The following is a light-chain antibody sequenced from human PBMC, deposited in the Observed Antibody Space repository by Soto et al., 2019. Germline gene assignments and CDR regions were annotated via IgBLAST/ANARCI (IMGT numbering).Light chain of an antibody. Sequence: EIVLTQSPGTLSLSPGERATLSCGASQTVDSGYLAWYQQTPGQAPRLLIYHASTRATDIPDRFSGSGSGTDFTLTISRLEPEDFAVYYCQQYGYSSPATFGQGTKLEIK. CDR1: QTVDSGY. CDR2: HAS. CDR3: QQYGYSSPAT. V-gene: IGKV3-20*01. J-gene: IGKJ2*01.